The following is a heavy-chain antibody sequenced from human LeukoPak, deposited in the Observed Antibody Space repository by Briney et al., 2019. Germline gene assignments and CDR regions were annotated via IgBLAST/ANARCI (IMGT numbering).Heavy chain of an antibody. Sequence: PSETLSLTCTVSGGSISSYYWSCIRQPPGKGLEWIGYIYYSGSTNYNPSLKSRVTISVDTSKNQFSLKLSSVTAADTAVYYCARRFDLWGRGTLVTVSS. CDR2: IYYSGST. J-gene: IGHJ2*01. CDR3: ARRFDL. CDR1: GGSISSYY. V-gene: IGHV4-59*01.